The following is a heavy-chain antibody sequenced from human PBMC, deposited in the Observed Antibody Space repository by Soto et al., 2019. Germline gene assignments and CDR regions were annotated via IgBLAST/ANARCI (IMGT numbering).Heavy chain of an antibody. CDR3: AVVITPYYYYGMDV. V-gene: IGHV3-33*01. CDR1: GFTFSSYG. Sequence: HPVGSLRLSCAASGFTFSSYGMHWVRQAPGKGLEWVAVIWYDGSNKYYADSVKGRFTISRDNSKNTLYLQMNSLRAEDTAVYYCAVVITPYYYYGMDVWGQGTTVTVSS. CDR2: IWYDGSNK. D-gene: IGHD3-22*01. J-gene: IGHJ6*02.